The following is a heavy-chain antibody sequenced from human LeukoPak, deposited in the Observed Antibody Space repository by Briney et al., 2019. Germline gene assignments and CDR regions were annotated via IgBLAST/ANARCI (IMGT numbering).Heavy chain of an antibody. D-gene: IGHD3-9*01. Sequence: SETLSLTCTVSGGSISSYYWSWIRQPPGKGLEWIGCVYYSGSTNYNPSLKSRVTISVDMAKNQFSLKLTSVTAADPAVYYCARRLRHYDIVTGYYTYFDRWGQGTLVTVSS. J-gene: IGHJ4*02. CDR3: ARRLRHYDIVTGYYTYFDR. CDR1: GGSISSYY. CDR2: VYYSGST. V-gene: IGHV4-59*12.